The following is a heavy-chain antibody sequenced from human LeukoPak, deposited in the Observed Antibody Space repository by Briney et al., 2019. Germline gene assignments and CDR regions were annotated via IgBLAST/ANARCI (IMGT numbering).Heavy chain of an antibody. CDR3: ARDYYDSSGRDRSLYYYYGMDV. V-gene: IGHV4-59*01. CDR2: IYYSGST. J-gene: IGHJ6*02. Sequence: SETLSLTCTVSGGSISSYYWSWIRQPPGKGLEWIGYIYYSGSTNYNPSLKSRVTISVDTSKNQFSLKLSSVTAADTAVYYCARDYYDSSGRDRSLYYYYGMDVWGQGTTVTVSS. CDR1: GGSISSYY. D-gene: IGHD3-22*01.